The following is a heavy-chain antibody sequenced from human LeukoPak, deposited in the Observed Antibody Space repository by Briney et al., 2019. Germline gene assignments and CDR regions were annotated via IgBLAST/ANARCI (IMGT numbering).Heavy chain of an antibody. CDR2: INHSGST. Sequence: PSETLSLTCTVSGGSISSYYWSWIRQPPGKGLEWIGEINHSGSTNYNPSLKSRVTISVDTSKNQFSLKLSSVTAADTAVYYCARGYGYSSSSDSDYWGQGTLVTVSS. J-gene: IGHJ4*02. CDR3: ARGYGYSSSSDSDY. CDR1: GGSISSYY. V-gene: IGHV4-34*01. D-gene: IGHD6-6*01.